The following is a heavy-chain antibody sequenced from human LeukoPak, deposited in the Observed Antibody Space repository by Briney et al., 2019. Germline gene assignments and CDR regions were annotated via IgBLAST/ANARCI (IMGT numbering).Heavy chain of an antibody. V-gene: IGHV3-23*01. D-gene: IGHD3-3*01. CDR3: AKAGGYYDFWSGSDFDI. CDR1: GFTFSSYG. CDR2: ISGSGGST. Sequence: GGSLRLSCAASGFTFSSYGMHWVRQAPGKGLEWVSAISGSGGSTYYADSVKGRFTISRDNSKNTLYLQMNSLRAEDTAVYYCAKAGGYYDFWSGSDFDIWGQGTMVTVSS. J-gene: IGHJ3*02.